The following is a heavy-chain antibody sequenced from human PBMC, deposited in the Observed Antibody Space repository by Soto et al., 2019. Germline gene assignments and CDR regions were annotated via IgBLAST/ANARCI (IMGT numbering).Heavy chain of an antibody. CDR2: IYYSGSN. D-gene: IGHD3-22*01. V-gene: IGHV4-59*08. J-gene: IGHJ4*02. CDR1: GGSISSYY. Sequence: PSETLSLTCTVSGGSISSYYWSWIRQPPGKGLEWIGYIYYSGSNNYNPSLKSRVTISVDTSKNQFSLKLSSVTAADTAVYYCARHDSSGYYYASFDYWGQGTLVTVSS. CDR3: ARHDSSGYYYASFDY.